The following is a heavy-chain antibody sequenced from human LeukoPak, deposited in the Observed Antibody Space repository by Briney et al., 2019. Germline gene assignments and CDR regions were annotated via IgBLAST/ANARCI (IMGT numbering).Heavy chain of an antibody. V-gene: IGHV3-30*02. D-gene: IGHD3-10*01. CDR1: GFIFSNYC. CDR3: AKDLLKEGSYGSGIDWFDP. Sequence: GGSLRLSCAASGFIFSNYCMHWVSQAPGKGLEWVSFIRYDGSHKHYAASVKGRVTISRENSKKTLYLQMNSLRPEDTAMYYCAKDLLKEGSYGSGIDWFDPWGQGAQVTVSS. CDR2: IRYDGSHK. J-gene: IGHJ5*02.